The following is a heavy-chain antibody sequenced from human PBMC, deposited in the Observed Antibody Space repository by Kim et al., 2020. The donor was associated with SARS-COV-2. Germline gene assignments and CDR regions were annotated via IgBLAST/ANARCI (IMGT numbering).Heavy chain of an antibody. CDR3: ARAQWTGCYVAGFDI. J-gene: IGHJ3*02. V-gene: IGHV4-39*07. CDR2: IFYSGTT. Sequence: SQTLSLACSVSGDSISSSSYFWGWIRQPPGKGLEWIGSIFYSGTTHYNPSLKSRVTISPDTSKNKLSLRLTSVTAADTAVYYCARAQWTGCYVAGFDIWGQGSMITVSS. D-gene: IGHD3-16*01. CDR1: GDSISSSSYF.